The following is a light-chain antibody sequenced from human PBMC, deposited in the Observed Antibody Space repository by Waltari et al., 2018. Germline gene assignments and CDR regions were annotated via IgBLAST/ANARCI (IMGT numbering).Light chain of an antibody. CDR2: GSS. CDR1: QDISNF. CDR3: QKYDSAPLT. V-gene: IGKV1-27*01. J-gene: IGKJ4*01. Sequence: DMQMTQSPSSLSVSVGDRVTITCRASQDISNFLAWYQQKPGKVPKFLIYGSSSLQSGVPSRFSCSGSGTDFPLTINSLHPEDVGVYYCQKYDSAPLTFGGGTRVDIK.